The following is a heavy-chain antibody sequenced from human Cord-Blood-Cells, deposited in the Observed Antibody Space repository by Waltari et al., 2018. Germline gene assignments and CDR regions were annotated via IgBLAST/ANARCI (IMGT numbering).Heavy chain of an antibody. Sequence: QVQLQESGPGLVKPSETLSLTCTVSGGSISSYYWSWIRQPAGKGLEWIGRIYTSGSTNYNPSLESRVTMSVDTSKNQFSLKLSSVTAADTAVYYCARDGDDSSGYYFDYWGQGTLVTVSS. D-gene: IGHD3-22*01. CDR3: ARDGDDSSGYYFDY. J-gene: IGHJ4*02. CDR1: GGSISSYY. V-gene: IGHV4-4*07. CDR2: IYTSGST.